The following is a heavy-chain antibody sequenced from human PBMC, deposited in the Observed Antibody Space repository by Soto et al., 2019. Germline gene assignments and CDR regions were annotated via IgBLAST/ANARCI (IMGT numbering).Heavy chain of an antibody. D-gene: IGHD1-26*01. CDR2: IDTGNHNT. CDR1: GYTFTSYG. Sequence: SGKVSCKDSGYTFTSYGMHWWRQAPGQSLEWMGWIDTGNHNTKYSQKFQDRVTITADTYANTVDMELSSLTYEDTALYSCARDAKWGPRGVEAQQDDYFVFWGQGTLVTVSS. V-gene: IGHV1-3*04. CDR3: ARDAKWGPRGVEAQQDDYFVF. J-gene: IGHJ4*02.